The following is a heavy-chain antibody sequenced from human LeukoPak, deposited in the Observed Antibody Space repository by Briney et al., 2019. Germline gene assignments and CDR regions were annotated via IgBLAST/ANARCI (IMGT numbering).Heavy chain of an antibody. Sequence: GGSLTLSCVASGLTFSNSAMHWVRQAPGKGLEWVAIMSFDGSHERYGDSVKGRFTLSRDNSKNTLYLQMNSLRAEDTAVYYCAKHRENFGDSCLDDYWGQGTLVTVSS. CDR2: MSFDGSHE. D-gene: IGHD4-17*01. CDR1: GLTFSNSA. V-gene: IGHV3-30*04. J-gene: IGHJ4*02. CDR3: AKHRENFGDSCLDDY.